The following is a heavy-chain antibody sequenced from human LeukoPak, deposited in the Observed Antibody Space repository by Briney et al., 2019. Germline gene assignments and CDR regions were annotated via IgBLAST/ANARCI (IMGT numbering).Heavy chain of an antibody. CDR3: ARVRSGSSAGNYGMGV. V-gene: IGHV3-7*01. Sequence: GGSLRLSCAASGFTFSSYWMNWARQAPGKGLEWVASINHNGNVNYYVDSVKGRFTISRDNAKNSLYLQMSNLRAEDTAVYYCARVRSGSSAGNYGMGVWGQGTTVTVSS. CDR1: GFTFSSYW. J-gene: IGHJ6*02. CDR2: INHNGNVN. D-gene: IGHD1-26*01.